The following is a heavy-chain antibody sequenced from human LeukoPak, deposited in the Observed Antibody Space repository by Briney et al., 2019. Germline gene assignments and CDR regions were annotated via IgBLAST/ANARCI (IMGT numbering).Heavy chain of an antibody. CDR3: AKSTTRYDSSGYFDY. Sequence: GGSLRLSCAASGFTFSSYAMHWVRQAPGEGLEWVAVISYDGSNKYYADSVKGRFTISRDNSKNTLYLQMNSLRAEDTAVYYCAKSTTRYDSSGYFDYWGQGTLVTVSS. J-gene: IGHJ4*02. V-gene: IGHV3-30-3*02. CDR2: ISYDGSNK. D-gene: IGHD3-22*01. CDR1: GFTFSSYA.